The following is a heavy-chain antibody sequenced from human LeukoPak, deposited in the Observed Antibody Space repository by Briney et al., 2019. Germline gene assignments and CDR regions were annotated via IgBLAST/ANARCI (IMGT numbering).Heavy chain of an antibody. CDR2: IYTSGST. CDR3: ARDGASVRFLAWSNHHMDV. Sequence: SETLSLTCTVSGGSISSYYWSWIRQPAGKGLEWIGRIYTSGSTNYNPSLKSRVTMSVDTSKNQFSLKLSSVTAADTAVYYCARDGASVRFLAWSNHHMDVWRKGTTVTVSS. D-gene: IGHD3-3*01. J-gene: IGHJ6*03. V-gene: IGHV4-4*07. CDR1: GGSISSYY.